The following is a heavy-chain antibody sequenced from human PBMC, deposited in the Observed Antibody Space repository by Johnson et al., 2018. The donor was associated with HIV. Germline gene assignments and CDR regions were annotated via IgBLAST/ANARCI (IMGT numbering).Heavy chain of an antibody. V-gene: IGHV3-23*04. Sequence: VQLVESGGVVVQPGGSLRLYCAASGFTFSSYAMSWVRQAPGKGLEWVSATTPSGGGTYYADSVKGRFTISRDNSKNTLFLQMNSLRAEDTAVYFCAKAFSTFHDAFDIWGQGTMVTVSS. CDR2: TTPSGGGT. D-gene: IGHD2/OR15-2a*01. J-gene: IGHJ3*02. CDR3: AKAFSTFHDAFDI. CDR1: GFTFSSYA.